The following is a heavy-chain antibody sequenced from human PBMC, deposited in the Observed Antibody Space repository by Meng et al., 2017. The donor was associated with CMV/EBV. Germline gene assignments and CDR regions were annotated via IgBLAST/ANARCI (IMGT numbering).Heavy chain of an antibody. CDR1: GFSLSTSGVG. V-gene: IGHV2-5*01. Sequence: SCPTLVKPTQTLTLTCTFSGFSLSTSGVGVGWIRQPPGKALEWLALIYWNDDKRYSPSLKSRLTITKDTSKNQVVLTMTNMDPVDTATYYCARLGYCTNGVCYYPLYFDYWGQGTLVTVSS. D-gene: IGHD2-8*01. J-gene: IGHJ4*02. CDR3: ARLGYCTNGVCYYPLYFDY. CDR2: IYWNDDK.